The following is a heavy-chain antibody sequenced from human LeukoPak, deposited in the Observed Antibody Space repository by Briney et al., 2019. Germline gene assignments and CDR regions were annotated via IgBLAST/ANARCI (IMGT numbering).Heavy chain of an antibody. V-gene: IGHV3-30-3*01. Sequence: GGSLRLSCAASGFTFSSYAMHWVRPAPGKGLEWVAVISYDGSNKYYADSVKGRFTISRDNSKDTLYLQMNSLRAEDTAVYYCARGKRSSSAGWFDPWGQGTLVTVSS. D-gene: IGHD6-6*01. CDR2: ISYDGSNK. CDR3: ARGKRSSSAGWFDP. J-gene: IGHJ5*02. CDR1: GFTFSSYA.